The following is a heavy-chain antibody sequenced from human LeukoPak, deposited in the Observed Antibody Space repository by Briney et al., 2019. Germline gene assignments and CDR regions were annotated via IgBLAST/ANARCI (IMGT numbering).Heavy chain of an antibody. J-gene: IGHJ3*02. V-gene: IGHV1-46*01. CDR1: GYTFTSYY. CDR3: ARAGCSGGSCYAFDI. Sequence: ASVKVSCKASGYTFTSYYMHWVGQAPGQGLEWMGRINPSGGRTSYAQKFQGRVTMTRHMSTSTVYIELSSLRSEDTAVYYCARAGCSGGSCYAFDIWGQGTMVTVSS. CDR2: INPSGGRT. D-gene: IGHD2-15*01.